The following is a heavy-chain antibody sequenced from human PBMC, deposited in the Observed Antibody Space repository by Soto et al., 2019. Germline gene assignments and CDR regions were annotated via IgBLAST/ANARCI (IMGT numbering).Heavy chain of an antibody. CDR1: GDSISAYS. CDR2: IHYNGNT. CDR3: AREGNLGRWLQPLDF. J-gene: IGHJ4*02. V-gene: IGHV4-59*01. Sequence: PSDTLSLTCTVSGDSISAYSWIWVRQPPGKGLEWIGNIHYNGNTKYNPSLKSRVSMSVDTSKNQFSLRLISVTAADTAKYFCAREGNLGRWLQPLDFWGQGTLVTVSS. D-gene: IGHD5-12*01.